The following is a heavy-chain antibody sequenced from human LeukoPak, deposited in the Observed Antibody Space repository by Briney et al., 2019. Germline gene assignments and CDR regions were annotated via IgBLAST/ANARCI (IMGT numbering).Heavy chain of an antibody. CDR2: INTNTGNP. Sequence: ASVKVSCKASGYTFTSYAINWVRQAPGQGLEWMGLINTNTGNPTYAQGFTGRFVFSLDTSVNTAYLQISSLKTEDTAVYYCAKVQGYCSETSCYPDYWGQGTLVTVSS. CDR1: GYTFTSYA. V-gene: IGHV7-4-1*02. D-gene: IGHD2-2*01. CDR3: AKVQGYCSETSCYPDY. J-gene: IGHJ4*02.